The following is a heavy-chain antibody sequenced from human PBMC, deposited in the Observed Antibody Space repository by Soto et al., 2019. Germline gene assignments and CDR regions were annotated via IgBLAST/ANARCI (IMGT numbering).Heavy chain of an antibody. CDR2: ISDDGITT. D-gene: IGHD3-22*01. J-gene: IGHJ3*02. CDR3: AKVNWGDSSGYYSYDAFDI. CDR1: GFTVSNYA. Sequence: PXESLSLSCACSGFTVSNYAMTWVRQAPGKGLEWISAISDDGITTKYSDSVRGRFTISRDNSKNTLYLQMNSLRAEDTAVYYCAKVNWGDSSGYYSYDAFDIWGQGTMVTVSS. V-gene: IGHV3-23*01.